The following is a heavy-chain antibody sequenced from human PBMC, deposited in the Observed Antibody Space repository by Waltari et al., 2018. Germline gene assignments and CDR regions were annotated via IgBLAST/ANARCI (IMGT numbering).Heavy chain of an antibody. J-gene: IGHJ4*02. CDR1: GGSISSYY. Sequence: QVQLQESGPGLVKPSETLSLTCPVSGGSISSYYWSWIRQPPGKGLEWIGYIYYSGSTNYNPSLKSRVTISVDTSKNQFSLKLSSVTAADTAVYYCARDRGALYYFDYWGQGTLVTVSS. V-gene: IGHV4-59*01. D-gene: IGHD3-10*01. CDR2: IYYSGST. CDR3: ARDRGALYYFDY.